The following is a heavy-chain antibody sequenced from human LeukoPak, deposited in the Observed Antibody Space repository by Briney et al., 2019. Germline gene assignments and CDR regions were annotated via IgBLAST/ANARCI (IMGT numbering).Heavy chain of an antibody. J-gene: IGHJ4*02. D-gene: IGHD2-2*01. CDR3: ARSTNYAWNPTTR. CDR1: GFTFSSYW. CDR2: VNQDGSEN. V-gene: IGHV3-7*01. Sequence: PGGSLRLSCAASGFTFSSYWMSWVRQAPGKGLEWVANVNQDGSENFYVDSVKGRFTISRDNAKNSLFLLMNSLRAEDTAVYYCARSTNYAWNPTTRWGQGTLVTVSS.